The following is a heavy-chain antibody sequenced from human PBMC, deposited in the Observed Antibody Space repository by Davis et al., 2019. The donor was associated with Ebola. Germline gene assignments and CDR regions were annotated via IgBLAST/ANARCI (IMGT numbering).Heavy chain of an antibody. CDR3: ARDLTNRYDILTTYGMDV. CDR1: GYTFTSYA. CDR2: INAGNGNT. Sequence: ASVKVSCKASGYTFTSYAMHWVRQAPGQRLEWMGWINAGNGNTKYSQKFQGRVTITRDTSASTAYMELSSLRSEDTAVYYCARDLTNRYDILTTYGMDVWGQGTTVTVSS. D-gene: IGHD3-9*01. V-gene: IGHV1-3*01. J-gene: IGHJ6*02.